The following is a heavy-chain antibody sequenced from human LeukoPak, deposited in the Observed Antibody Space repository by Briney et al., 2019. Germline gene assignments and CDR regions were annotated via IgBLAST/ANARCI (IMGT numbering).Heavy chain of an antibody. V-gene: IGHV4-31*11. CDR2: IYYSGST. Sequence: SETLSLTCAVSGGSIASGGYYWSWIRQHPGKGLEWIGYIYYSGSTYYNPSLKSRVTISVDTSKNQFSLKLSSVTAADTAVYYCARTQTYYYGSGGPPGYWGQGTLVTVSS. CDR3: ARTQTYYYGSGGPPGY. D-gene: IGHD3-10*01. CDR1: GGSIASGGYY. J-gene: IGHJ4*02.